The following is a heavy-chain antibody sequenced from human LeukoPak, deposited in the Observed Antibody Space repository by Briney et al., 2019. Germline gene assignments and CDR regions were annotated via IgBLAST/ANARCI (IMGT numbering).Heavy chain of an antibody. J-gene: IGHJ4*02. CDR2: ISRSGDTI. Sequence: GGSLRLSCAASGFTFSRYEMNWVRQAPGKGLEWVSYISRSGDTIYFADSVKGRFTTSRDNAKNSLYLQMSSLRAEDTAVYYCARDYASDYWGQGTLVIVSS. V-gene: IGHV3-48*03. CDR3: ARDYASDY. D-gene: IGHD3-10*01. CDR1: GFTFSRYE.